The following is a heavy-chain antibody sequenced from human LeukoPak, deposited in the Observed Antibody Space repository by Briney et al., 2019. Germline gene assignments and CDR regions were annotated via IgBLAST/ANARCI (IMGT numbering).Heavy chain of an antibody. J-gene: IGHJ4*02. Sequence: SETLSLTCTVSGGTFSSYYWSWIRQPAGKGLEWIARIYTSGSSNYNPSLKSRVTMSVDTTKTQFPLKLSSVTAADAVVYYCAKGGSSWYESVSYFDYWGQGTLVTVSS. D-gene: IGHD6-13*01. CDR2: IYTSGSS. CDR1: GGTFSSYY. V-gene: IGHV4-4*07. CDR3: AKGGSSWYESVSYFDY.